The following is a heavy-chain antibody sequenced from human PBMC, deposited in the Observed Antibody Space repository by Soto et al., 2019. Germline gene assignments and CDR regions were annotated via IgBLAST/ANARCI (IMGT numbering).Heavy chain of an antibody. Sequence: QVQLVQSGAEVKKPGASVKVSCKASGYTFTSYGISWVRQAPGQGLEWMGWISAYNGNTNYAQKLQGRVTMTTDTSTSKAYMELRSLRSDDTAVYYCARVISNYRRGGSDYFDYWGQGTLVTVSS. D-gene: IGHD4-4*01. CDR1: GYTFTSYG. J-gene: IGHJ4*02. CDR2: ISAYNGNT. CDR3: ARVISNYRRGGSDYFDY. V-gene: IGHV1-18*01.